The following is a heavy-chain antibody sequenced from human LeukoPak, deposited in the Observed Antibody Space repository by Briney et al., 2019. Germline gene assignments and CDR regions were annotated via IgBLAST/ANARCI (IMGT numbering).Heavy chain of an antibody. J-gene: IGHJ5*02. CDR3: TSDTYYYDSTGLGHWFDP. Sequence: ASVKVSCKTSGYTFTDHYLHWVRQAPGQGLEWIGWMNPNSGGTNYAQTFQGRVTMTRDTSITTAYMELNRLTSDDTAVYYCTSDTYYYDSTGLGHWFDPWGQGTLVTVSS. V-gene: IGHV1-2*02. D-gene: IGHD3-22*01. CDR2: MNPNSGGT. CDR1: GYTFTDHY.